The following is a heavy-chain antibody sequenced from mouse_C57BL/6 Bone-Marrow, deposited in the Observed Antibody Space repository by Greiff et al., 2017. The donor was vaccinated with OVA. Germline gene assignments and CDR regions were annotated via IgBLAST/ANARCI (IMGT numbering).Heavy chain of an antibody. Sequence: DVKLVESGGGLVKPGGSLKLSCAASGFTFSDYGMHWVRQAPEKGLEWVAYISSGSSTIYYADTVKCRFTISRDNAKNTLFLQMTSLRSEDKAMYYCARGYGNYGAYWGKGTLVTVSA. CDR1: GFTFSDYG. CDR3: ARGYGNYGAY. V-gene: IGHV5-17*01. CDR2: ISSGSSTI. J-gene: IGHJ3*01. D-gene: IGHD2-1*01.